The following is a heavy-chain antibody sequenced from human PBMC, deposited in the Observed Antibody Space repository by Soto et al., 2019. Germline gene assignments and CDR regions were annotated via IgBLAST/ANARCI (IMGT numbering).Heavy chain of an antibody. D-gene: IGHD6-19*01. Sequence: ASVKVSCKASGFTFTSSAVQWVRQARGQRLEWIGWIVVGSGNTNYAQKLQGRVTMTTDTSTSTAYMELRSLRSDDTAVYYCARKRSGAVAGVDPWGQGTQVTVSS. J-gene: IGHJ5*02. V-gene: IGHV1-58*01. CDR1: GFTFTSSA. CDR3: ARKRSGAVAGVDP. CDR2: IVVGSGNT.